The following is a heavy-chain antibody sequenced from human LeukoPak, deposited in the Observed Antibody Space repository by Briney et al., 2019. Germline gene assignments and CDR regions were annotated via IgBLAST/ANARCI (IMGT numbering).Heavy chain of an antibody. J-gene: IGHJ6*02. D-gene: IGHD2-2*01. CDR2: IIPIFGTA. CDR3: ARGYSPASYGMDV. CDR1: GGTFSNYA. Sequence: ALVKVSCKASGGTFSNYAISWVRQAPGQGLEWMGGIIPIFGTANYAQKFQGRVTITADESTSTAYMELSSLRSEDTAVYYCARGYSPASYGMDVWGQGTTVTVSS. V-gene: IGHV1-69*13.